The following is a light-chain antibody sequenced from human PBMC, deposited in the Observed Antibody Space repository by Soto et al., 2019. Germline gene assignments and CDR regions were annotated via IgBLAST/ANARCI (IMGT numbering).Light chain of an antibody. V-gene: IGLV2-23*02. CDR3: CSYAGSTTFVV. CDR1: SSDVGSYNL. J-gene: IGLJ2*01. CDR2: EVS. Sequence: QSVLTQPASVSGSPGQSITISCTGTSSDVGSYNLVSWYQQHPGKAPKVMIYEVSKRPSGVSNRFPGSKSGNTASLTISGLQAEDEAHYYCCSYAGSTTFVVFGGGTKVTVL.